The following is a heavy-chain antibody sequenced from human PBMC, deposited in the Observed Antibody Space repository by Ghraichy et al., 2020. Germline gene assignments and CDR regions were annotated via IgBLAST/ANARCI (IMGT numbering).Heavy chain of an antibody. V-gene: IGHV3-23*01. CDR2: ISGSGGST. CDR1: GFTFSSYA. D-gene: IGHD3-3*01. CDR3: AKDFNYDFWSGYYGTPFDY. Sequence: LSLTCAASGFTFSSYAMSWVRQAPGKGLEWVSAISGSGGSTYYADSVKGRFTISRDNSKNTLYLQMNSLRAEDTAVYYCAKDFNYDFWSGYYGTPFDYWGQGTLVTVYS. J-gene: IGHJ4*02.